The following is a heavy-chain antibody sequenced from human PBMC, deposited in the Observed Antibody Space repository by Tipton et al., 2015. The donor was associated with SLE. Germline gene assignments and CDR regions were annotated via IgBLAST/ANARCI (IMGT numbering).Heavy chain of an antibody. CDR2: IYHSGST. CDR1: GGSFSGYY. CDR3: VRGGGSSSGRWFDP. D-gene: IGHD3-10*01. V-gene: IGHV4-34*01. Sequence: TLSLTCAVYGGSFSGYYWSWIRQPPGKGLEWIGEIYHSGSTNYNPSLKSRVTISVDKSKNQFSLKLTYVTAADTAVYYCVRGGGSSSGRWFDPWGRGTLVTVSS. J-gene: IGHJ5*02.